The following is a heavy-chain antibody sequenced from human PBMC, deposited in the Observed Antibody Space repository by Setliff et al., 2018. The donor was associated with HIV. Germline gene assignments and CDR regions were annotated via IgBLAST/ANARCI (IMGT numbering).Heavy chain of an antibody. V-gene: IGHV4-59*08. J-gene: IGHJ6*03. CDR1: GGSISSYY. CDR2: IYYSGST. D-gene: IGHD3-10*01. Sequence: SSETLSLTCTVSGGSISSYYWSWIRQPPGKGLEWIGYIYYSGSTNYNPSLKSRVTISVDTSKNQFSLKLSSVTAADTAVYYCARQITMVRGVYQPYYYYYMDVWGKGTTVTVS. CDR3: ARQITMVRGVYQPYYYYYMDV.